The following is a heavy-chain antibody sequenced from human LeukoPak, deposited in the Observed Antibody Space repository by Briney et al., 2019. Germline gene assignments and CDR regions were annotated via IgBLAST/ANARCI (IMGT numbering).Heavy chain of an antibody. V-gene: IGHV5-51*01. CDR2: IYPGDSDT. CDR3: ARTSYCSGGRCYYPDY. CDR1: GYSFTNYW. D-gene: IGHD2-15*01. J-gene: IGHJ4*02. Sequence: GESLKIPCKASGYSFTNYWIGWERQMPGKGLEWMGIIYPGDSDTRYSPSFQGQVAISADKSISTAYLQWSSLKASDTAMYYCARTSYCSGGRCYYPDYWGQGTPVTVSS.